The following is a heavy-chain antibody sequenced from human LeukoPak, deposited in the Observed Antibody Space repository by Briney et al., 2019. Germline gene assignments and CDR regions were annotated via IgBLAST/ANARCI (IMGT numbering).Heavy chain of an antibody. CDR3: AKVFYSSTRLGLYWFDP. CDR2: ISGSGGST. CDR1: GFTFSSHA. D-gene: IGHD6-13*01. J-gene: IGHJ5*02. Sequence: GGSLRLFCAPSGFTFSSHATSWVRHAPGEGLEWDSTISGSGGSTYYADSVTGWCTISRDNSKTTLYLQMKSLRAEDTAVYYCAKVFYSSTRLGLYWFDPWGQGTLVTVSS. V-gene: IGHV3-23*01.